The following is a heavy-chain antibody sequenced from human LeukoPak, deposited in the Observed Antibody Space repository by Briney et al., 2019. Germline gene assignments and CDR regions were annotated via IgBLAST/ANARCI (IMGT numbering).Heavy chain of an antibody. J-gene: IGHJ6*03. V-gene: IGHV4-59*01. CDR3: ARGVGYYYYYMDV. CDR1: GGSISSYY. CDR2: IYYSGST. Sequence: PSETLSLTCTVSGGSISSYYWSWIRQPPGKGLEWIGYIYYSGSTNYNPSLKSRVTISVDMSKNQSSLKLSSVTAADTAVYYCARGVGYYYYYMDVWGKGTTVTVSS.